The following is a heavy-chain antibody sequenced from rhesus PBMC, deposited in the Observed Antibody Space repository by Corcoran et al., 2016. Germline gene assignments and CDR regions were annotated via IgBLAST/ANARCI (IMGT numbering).Heavy chain of an antibody. CDR2: IYGGGGST. D-gene: IGHD6-25*01. J-gene: IGHJ2*01. Sequence: QVQLQESGPAVVKPSETLSLTCAVSGGSISSSNWWSWIRQSPGKGPEWIWGIYGGGGSTGYNPSLKSRVTISIDTSENQFSLKLSSVTAADTAVNYCARRGKRQRNWAYWCFDLWGPGTPITLSS. CDR3: ARRGKRQRNWAYWCFDL. V-gene: IGHV4-93*02. CDR1: GGSISSSNW.